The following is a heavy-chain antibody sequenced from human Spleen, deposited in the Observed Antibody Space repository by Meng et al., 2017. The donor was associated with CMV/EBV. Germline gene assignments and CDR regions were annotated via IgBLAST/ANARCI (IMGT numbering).Heavy chain of an antibody. V-gene: IGHV4-34*01. CDR2: INHSGST. D-gene: IGHD4-11*01. CDR1: GGSFSGYY. CDR3: AREGMTTVYYFDY. Sequence: CAVDGGSFSGYYWSWIRQPPGKGLEWIGEINHSGSTNYNPSLKSRVTISVDTSKNQFSLKLSSVTAADTAVYYCAREGMTTVYYFDYWGQGTLVTVSS. J-gene: IGHJ4*02.